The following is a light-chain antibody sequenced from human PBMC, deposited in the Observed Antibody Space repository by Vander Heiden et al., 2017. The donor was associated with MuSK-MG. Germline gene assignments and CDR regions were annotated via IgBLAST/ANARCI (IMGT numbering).Light chain of an antibody. CDR2: DAS. CDR3: QQYDDLPLT. J-gene: IGKJ4*01. V-gene: IGKV1-33*01. Sequence: DIQMTQSPSSLSASVGDRVTITCQASQDISNYLNWYQQKPGKAPKLLIYDASNLETGVPSRFSGGGSGTDFTFTISSLQPEDIATYYCQQYDDLPLTFGGGTTVEIQ. CDR1: QDISNY.